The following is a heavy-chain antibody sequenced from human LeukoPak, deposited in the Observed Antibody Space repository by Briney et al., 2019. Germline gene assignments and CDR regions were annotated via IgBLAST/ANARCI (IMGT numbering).Heavy chain of an antibody. CDR3: ARQGGVATTFDY. CDR2: IYYSGST. V-gene: IGHV4-59*08. CDR1: GGSITGYY. Sequence: PSETLSLTCTVSGGSITGYYWNWIRQPPGKGLEWIGYIYYSGSTNYNPSLKSRVTISVDTFENQFSLKLNSVTAADTAVYYCARQGGVATTFDYWGQGTLVTVSS. D-gene: IGHD5-12*01. J-gene: IGHJ4*02.